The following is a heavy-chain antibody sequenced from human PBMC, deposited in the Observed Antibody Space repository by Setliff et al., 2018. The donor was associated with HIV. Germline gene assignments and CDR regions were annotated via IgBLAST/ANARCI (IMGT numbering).Heavy chain of an antibody. CDR1: GGSVSNYY. V-gene: IGHV4-4*07. CDR3: ARGVPLLPPNF. D-gene: IGHD2-15*01. CDR2: INTSGST. J-gene: IGHJ4*02. Sequence: KPSETLSLTCTVSGGSVSNYYWTWIRQSAGKGLEWIGHINTSGSTKYNPSLKSRLTMSVDSSGNQFSLTLTSVTAADTAVYYCARGVPLLPPNFWGQGTLVTSPQ.